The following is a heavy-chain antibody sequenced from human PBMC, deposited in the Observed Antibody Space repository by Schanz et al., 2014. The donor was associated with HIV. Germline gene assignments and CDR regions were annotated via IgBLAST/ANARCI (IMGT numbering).Heavy chain of an antibody. CDR2: ISGSGVST. CDR3: AKMARSVAANTNFDY. V-gene: IGHV3-23*04. D-gene: IGHD6-19*01. J-gene: IGHJ4*02. Sequence: EVQLVESGGGLVKPGGSLRLSCAASGFTFSSYSMNWVRQAPGKGLEWVSSISGSGVSTFYAGSVKGRFAISRDKSKNTLYLQMNSLRVEDTAVYYCAKMARSVAANTNFDYWGQGTLVTVSS. CDR1: GFTFSSYS.